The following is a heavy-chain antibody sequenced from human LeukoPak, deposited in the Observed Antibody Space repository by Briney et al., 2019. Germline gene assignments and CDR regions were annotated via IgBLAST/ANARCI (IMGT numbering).Heavy chain of an antibody. CDR1: GFTFSSYG. CDR3: AKAQIAVVDY. Sequence: PGGSLRLSCAASGFTFSSYGMHWVRQAPGKGLEWVAFIRYDGSNKYYADSVKGRFTISRDNSKNTLYLQMNSLRAEDAAVYYCAKAQIAVVDYWGQGTLVTVSS. CDR2: IRYDGSNK. D-gene: IGHD6-19*01. V-gene: IGHV3-30*02. J-gene: IGHJ4*02.